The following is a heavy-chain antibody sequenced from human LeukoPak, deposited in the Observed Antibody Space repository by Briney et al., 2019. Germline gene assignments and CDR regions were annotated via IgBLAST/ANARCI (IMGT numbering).Heavy chain of an antibody. V-gene: IGHV3-30-3*01. CDR2: ISYDGSNK. CDR1: GFTLSSYA. CDR3: ARVPGYDSSGYFDY. D-gene: IGHD3-22*01. Sequence: GGSLRLSCAASGFTLSSYAMHRVRQAPGKGLEWVAVISYDGSNKYYADSVKGRFTISRDNSKNTLYLQMNSLRTEDTAVYYCARVPGYDSSGYFDYWGQGTLVTVSS. J-gene: IGHJ4*02.